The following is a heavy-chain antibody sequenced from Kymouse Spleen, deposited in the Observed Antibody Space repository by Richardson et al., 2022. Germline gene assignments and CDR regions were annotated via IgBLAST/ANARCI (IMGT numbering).Heavy chain of an antibody. V-gene: IGHV3-15*01. CDR3: TTEDIVATIGYYYYYGMDV. Sequence: EVQLVESGGGLVKPGGSLRLSCAASGFTFSNAWMSWVRQAPGKGLEWVGRIKSKTDGGTTDYAAPVKGRFTISRDDSKNTLYLQMNSLKTEDTAVYYCTTEDIVATIGYYYYYGMDVWGQGTTVTVSS. D-gene: IGHD5-12*01. CDR2: IKSKTDGGTT. CDR1: GFTFSNAW. J-gene: IGHJ6*02.